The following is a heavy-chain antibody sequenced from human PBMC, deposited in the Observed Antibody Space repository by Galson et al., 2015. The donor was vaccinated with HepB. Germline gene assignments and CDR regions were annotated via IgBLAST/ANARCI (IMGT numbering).Heavy chain of an antibody. J-gene: IGHJ4*02. Sequence: LRLSCAASGFTFSNAWMSWVRQAPGKGLEWVGRIKSKTDGGTTDYAAPVKGRFTISRDDSKNTLYLQMNSLKTEDTAVYCCTTDSPPRAGLWAFDYWGQGTLVTVSS. CDR3: TTDSPPRAGLWAFDY. V-gene: IGHV3-15*01. CDR2: IKSKTDGGTT. D-gene: IGHD5-18*01. CDR1: GFTFSNAW.